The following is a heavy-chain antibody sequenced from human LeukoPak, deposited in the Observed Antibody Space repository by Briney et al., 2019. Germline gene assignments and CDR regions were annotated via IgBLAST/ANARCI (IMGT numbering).Heavy chain of an antibody. J-gene: IGHJ4*02. D-gene: IGHD6-19*01. CDR3: ARDRTRTGYSSGWYHDY. CDR2: INPNSGGT. Sequence: GASVKVSCKASGYTFTGYYMHWVRQAPGQGLEWMGWINPNSGGTNYQGRVTMTRDTSTSAAYMELSRLRSDDTAVYYCARDRTRTGYSSGWYHDYWGQGTLVTVSS. CDR1: GYTFTGYY. V-gene: IGHV1-2*02.